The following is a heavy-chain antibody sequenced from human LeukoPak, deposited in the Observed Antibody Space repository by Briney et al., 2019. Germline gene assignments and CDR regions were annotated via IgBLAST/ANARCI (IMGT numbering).Heavy chain of an antibody. J-gene: IGHJ4*02. D-gene: IGHD3-3*01. Sequence: PGGSLRLSCAASGFTFSSYSMNWVRQAPGKGLEWVANIKQDGSEKYYVDSVKGRFTISRDNAKNSLYLQMNSLRAEDTAVYYCARFEDFWSGYPDYWGQGTLVTVSS. CDR2: IKQDGSEK. CDR1: GFTFSSYS. CDR3: ARFEDFWSGYPDY. V-gene: IGHV3-7*01.